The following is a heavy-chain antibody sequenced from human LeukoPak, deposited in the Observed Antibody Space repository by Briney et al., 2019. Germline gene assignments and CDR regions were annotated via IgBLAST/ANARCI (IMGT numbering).Heavy chain of an antibody. J-gene: IGHJ4*02. CDR2: IKQDGSEK. CDR3: ARTRGLWPNFDY. Sequence: GRSLRLSCAASGFTFSSYAMHWVRQAPGKGLEWVANIKQDGSEKYYVDSVKGRFTISRDNAKNSLYLQMNSLRAEDTAVYYCARTRGLWPNFDYWGQGTLVTVSS. D-gene: IGHD2-21*01. CDR1: GFTFSSYA. V-gene: IGHV3-7*03.